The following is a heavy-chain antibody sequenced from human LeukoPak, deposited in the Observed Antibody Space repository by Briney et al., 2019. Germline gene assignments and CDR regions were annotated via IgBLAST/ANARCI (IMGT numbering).Heavy chain of an antibody. D-gene: IGHD3-22*01. V-gene: IGHV3-11*01. CDR3: ARGLHLDSSGSLYY. Sequence: PGGSLRLSYAASGFSVSEYYVTWVRQAPGKGLEWISYITRENWIYYSDSVKGRFTISRDHAKNSVYLEMNSLRADDTAVYYCARGLHLDSSGSLYYWGQGTLVTVSS. CDR2: ITRENWI. J-gene: IGHJ4*02. CDR1: GFSVSEYY.